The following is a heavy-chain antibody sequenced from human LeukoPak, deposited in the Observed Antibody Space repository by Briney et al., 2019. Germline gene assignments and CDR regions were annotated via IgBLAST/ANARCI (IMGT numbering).Heavy chain of an antibody. V-gene: IGHV4-4*07. J-gene: IGHJ4*02. Sequence: SETLSLTCTISGGSLIGYYWTWIRQPAGKGLEWIGRISSSGSTNYNPSLKSRVTMSVDTSKNQVSLRLISVTAADTAVYYCARARSGWYFDYWGQGNLVTVSS. D-gene: IGHD6-19*01. CDR3: ARARSGWYFDY. CDR1: GGSLIGYY. CDR2: ISSSGST.